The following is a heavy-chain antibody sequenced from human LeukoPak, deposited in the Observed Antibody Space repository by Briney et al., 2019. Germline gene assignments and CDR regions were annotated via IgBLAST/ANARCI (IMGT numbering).Heavy chain of an antibody. D-gene: IGHD1-26*01. CDR3: AKGPRAGPYSGNYYALNI. CDR2: ISGSGDNT. V-gene: IGHV3-23*01. Sequence: GGSLRLSCAASGFTFRSYAMSWVRQAPGKGLEWVSAISGSGDNTYYADSVKGRFTSSRDNSKNTLYLQMSSLPAEDAAVYYCAKGPRAGPYSGNYYALNIWGQGTVVTVSS. CDR1: GFTFRSYA. J-gene: IGHJ3*02.